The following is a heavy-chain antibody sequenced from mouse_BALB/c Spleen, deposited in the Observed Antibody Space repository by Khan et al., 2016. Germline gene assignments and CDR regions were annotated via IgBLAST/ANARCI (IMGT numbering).Heavy chain of an antibody. J-gene: IGHJ1*01. D-gene: IGHD1-1*01. CDR1: GYTFPNYG. CDR3: ARYRYYYGSSRYFDV. V-gene: IGHV9-3-1*01. CDR2: INTYSGES. Sequence: QIQFVQSGPELTKPGKTVKISCKASGYTFPNYGMNWVKQAPGKGLKWMGWINTYSGESTYADDFKGRFAFSLETSANTAYLQINNLKNEDTATYFCARYRYYYGSSRYFDVWGAGTTVTVSS.